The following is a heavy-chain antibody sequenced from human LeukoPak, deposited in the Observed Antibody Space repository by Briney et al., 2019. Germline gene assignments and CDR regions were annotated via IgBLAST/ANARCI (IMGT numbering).Heavy chain of an antibody. D-gene: IGHD3-22*01. V-gene: IGHV4-59*08. J-gene: IGHJ4*02. CDR2: IYYSGST. Sequence: SETLSLTCAVSGGSISGYYWSWIRQPPGKGLEWIGYIYYSGSTSYNPSLKSRVTISVDTSKNQLSLRLSSVTAADTAVYYCARLRNSGSSYYFDYWGQGTLVTVSS. CDR3: ARLRNSGSSYYFDY. CDR1: GGSISGYY.